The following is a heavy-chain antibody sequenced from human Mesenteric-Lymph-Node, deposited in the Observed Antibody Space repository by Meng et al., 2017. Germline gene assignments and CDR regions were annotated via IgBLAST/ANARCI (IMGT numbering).Heavy chain of an antibody. CDR2: IKSKGGGGST. Sequence: GESLKISCAVSGLDFNHAWMSWVRQAPGKGLEWIGRIKSKGGGGSTYYADSVKGRFTISRDNSKNTLYLQMTSLRAEDTAVYYCARVAGSIAARRYGMDVWGQGTTVTVSS. J-gene: IGHJ6*02. CDR3: ARVAGSIAARRYGMDV. CDR1: GLDFNHAW. V-gene: IGHV3-15*01. D-gene: IGHD6-6*01.